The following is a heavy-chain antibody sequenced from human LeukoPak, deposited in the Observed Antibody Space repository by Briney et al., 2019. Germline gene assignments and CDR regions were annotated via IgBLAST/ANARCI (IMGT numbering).Heavy chain of an antibody. CDR2: INHSGST. Sequence: SETLSLTCAVYGGSFSGYYWSWIRHPPGKGLEWIGEINHSGSTNYNPSLKSRVTISVDTSKNQFSLKLSSVTAADTAVYYCARGGRSYSSSWTRWFDPWGQGTLVTVSS. CDR1: GGSFSGYY. D-gene: IGHD6-13*01. V-gene: IGHV4-34*01. CDR3: ARGGRSYSSSWTRWFDP. J-gene: IGHJ5*02.